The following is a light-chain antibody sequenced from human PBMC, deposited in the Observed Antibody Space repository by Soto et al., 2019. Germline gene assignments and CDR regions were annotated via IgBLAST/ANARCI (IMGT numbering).Light chain of an antibody. CDR2: AAY. CDR3: HQSYSLPFT. V-gene: IGKV1-39*01. J-gene: IGKJ3*01. CDR1: QSITTY. Sequence: DIQMTQSPSSLSASVGDRINITCRASQSITTYLNWYQQKPGKGPNLLIYAAYSLQSGVPSRFSGSGSGTDFTLTISSLQPEDFATYYCHQSYSLPFTFVPGNKVDLK.